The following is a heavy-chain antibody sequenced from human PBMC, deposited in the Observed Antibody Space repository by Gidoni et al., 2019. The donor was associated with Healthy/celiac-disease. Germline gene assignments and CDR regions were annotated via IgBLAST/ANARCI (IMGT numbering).Heavy chain of an antibody. V-gene: IGHV1-46*01. J-gene: IGHJ4*02. CDR3: ARKGGSYHFDY. CDR1: GYTFTSYY. D-gene: IGHD1-26*01. CDR2: LNPSVGST. Sequence: QGQLVQSGAEVKKPGASVKVSCKASGYTFTSYYMHWVRQAPGQGLEWMGILNPSVGSTSYAQKFQGRVTMTRDTSTSTVYMELSSLRSEDTAVYYCARKGGSYHFDYLGQGTLVTVSS.